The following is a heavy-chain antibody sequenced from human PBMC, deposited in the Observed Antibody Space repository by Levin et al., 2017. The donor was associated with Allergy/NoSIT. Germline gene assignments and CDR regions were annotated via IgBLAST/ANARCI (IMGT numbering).Heavy chain of an antibody. CDR2: INSDGSST. CDR1: RFTFSSYW. Sequence: GGSLRLSCAASRFTFSSYWLHWVRQAPGKGLVWVSRINSDGSSTAYADSVKGRFTISRDNAKNTLYLQMNSLRADDTAVYYCAGESRNAFDIWGQGTMVTVSS. V-gene: IGHV3-74*01. J-gene: IGHJ3*02. CDR3: AGESRNAFDI.